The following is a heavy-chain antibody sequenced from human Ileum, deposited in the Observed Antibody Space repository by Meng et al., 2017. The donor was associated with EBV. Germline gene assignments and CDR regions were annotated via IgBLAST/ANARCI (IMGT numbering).Heavy chain of an antibody. D-gene: IGHD6-19*01. V-gene: IGHV4-4*02. CDR3: ARVGQWLPIDY. CDR1: CGSLSSSNL. Sequence: VQLQGSGPGLVQSAVALSLTVAVACGSLSSSNLWSWVRQPPGKGLEWIGEIYHRWSTNYNPFLKSRVTISVDKSKNQFSLNLSSVTAADTAVYYCARVGQWLPIDYWGQGTLVTVSS. CDR2: IYHRWST. J-gene: IGHJ4*02.